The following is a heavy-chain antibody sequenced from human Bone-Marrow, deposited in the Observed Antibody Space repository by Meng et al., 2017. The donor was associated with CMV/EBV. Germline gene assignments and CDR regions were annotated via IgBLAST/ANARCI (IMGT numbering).Heavy chain of an antibody. CDR3: ARGGELVSFGEKHTGFDP. Sequence: GTSLKISCAASGFTFTSYSMNWVRQAPGKGLEWVSSISSSSSNINYADSVKGRFTISRDNAKNSLYLQMNSLRAEDTAVYYCARGGELVSFGEKHTGFDPWGPGPLVTGSS. J-gene: IGHJ5*02. CDR2: ISSSSSNI. V-gene: IGHV3-21*01. CDR1: GFTFTSYS. D-gene: IGHD3-10*01.